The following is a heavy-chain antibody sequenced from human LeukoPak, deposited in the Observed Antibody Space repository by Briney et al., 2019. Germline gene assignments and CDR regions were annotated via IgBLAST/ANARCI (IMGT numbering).Heavy chain of an antibody. CDR2: INHSGST. V-gene: IGHV4-34*01. CDR1: GVSFRGYY. J-gene: IGHJ4*02. CDR3: ARGRLLWFGELLPFDY. D-gene: IGHD3-10*01. Sequence: SETLSLTCAVYGVSFRGYYWSWIRQPPGKGLEWIGEINHSGSTNYNPSLKSRVTISVDTSKNQFSLKLSSVTAADTAVYYCARGRLLWFGELLPFDYWGQGTLVTVSS.